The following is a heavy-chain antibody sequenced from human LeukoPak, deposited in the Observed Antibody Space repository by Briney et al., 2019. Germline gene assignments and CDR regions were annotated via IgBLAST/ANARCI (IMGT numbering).Heavy chain of an antibody. CDR2: INHSGST. CDR1: GGSFSGYY. D-gene: IGHD4-17*01. V-gene: IGHV4-34*01. Sequence: SETLSLTCAVYGGSFSGYYWSWIRQPPGKGLEWIGEINHSGSTNYTPSLKSRVTISLDTSKNQFSLKLSPVTAADTAVYCCARVWVTTPIMDVWGKGTTVTVSS. J-gene: IGHJ6*04. CDR3: ARVWVTTPIMDV.